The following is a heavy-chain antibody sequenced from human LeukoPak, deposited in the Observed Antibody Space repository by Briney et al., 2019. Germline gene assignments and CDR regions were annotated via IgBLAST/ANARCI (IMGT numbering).Heavy chain of an antibody. D-gene: IGHD3-22*01. J-gene: IGHJ4*02. V-gene: IGHV3-23*01. CDR1: GFTFSSYA. Sequence: GGSLRLSCAASGFTFSSYAMSWVRQAPGKGLEWVSAISGSGGSTYYADSVKGRFTISRDNSKNTLYLQMNSLRAEDTAVYYCAKNYDSSGYYYGNDYWGQGTLVTVSS. CDR2: ISGSGGST. CDR3: AKNYDSSGYYYGNDY.